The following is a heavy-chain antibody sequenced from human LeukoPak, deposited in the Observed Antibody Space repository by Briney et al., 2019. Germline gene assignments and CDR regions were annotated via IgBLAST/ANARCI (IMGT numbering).Heavy chain of an antibody. Sequence: PSETLSLTCTVFGYSISSGYYWGWIRQPPGKGLEWIGTIYHSGSAYNNPSLKSRVTISVDTSKNQFSLKLSSVTAADTAVYYCASSANGSTGYWGQGTLVTVSS. V-gene: IGHV4-38-2*02. CDR1: GYSISSGYY. CDR2: IYHSGSA. CDR3: ASSANGSTGY. J-gene: IGHJ4*02. D-gene: IGHD1-26*01.